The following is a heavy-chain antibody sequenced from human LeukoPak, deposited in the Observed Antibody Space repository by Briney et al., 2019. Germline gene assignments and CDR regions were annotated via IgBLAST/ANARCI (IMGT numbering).Heavy chain of an antibody. CDR3: AANYDYVWGSYRDYYFDY. CDR1: GFTFSSYG. D-gene: IGHD3-16*02. CDR2: IRYDGSNK. J-gene: IGHJ4*02. V-gene: IGHV3-30*02. Sequence: GGSLRLSCAASGFTFSSYGMHWVRQAPGKGLEWVAFIRYDGSNKYYADSVKGRFTISRDNSKNTLYLQMNSLRAEDTAVYYCAANYDYVWGSYRDYYFDYWGQGTLVTASS.